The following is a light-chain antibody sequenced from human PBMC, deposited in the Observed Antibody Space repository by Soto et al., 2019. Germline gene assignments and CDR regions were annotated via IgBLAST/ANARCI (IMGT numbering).Light chain of an antibody. CDR3: MQALQTPPIT. Sequence: EVVLTQSPGTLSLSPGARATLSCRASQSVPSSFVAWSQQKPGQAPRLLICAASSRATGIPDRFSGSGSGTDFTLKISRVEAEDVGVYYCMQALQTPPITFGQGTRLENK. J-gene: IGKJ5*01. CDR2: AAS. V-gene: IGKV3-20*01. CDR1: QSVPSSF.